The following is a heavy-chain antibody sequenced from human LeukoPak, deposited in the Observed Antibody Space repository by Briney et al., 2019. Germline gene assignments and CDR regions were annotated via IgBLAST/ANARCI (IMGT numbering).Heavy chain of an antibody. Sequence: SETLSLTCSVSGGSINSYHWSWIRQPPGKGLEWIGYIYYSGSTNYNPSLKSRVTISVDTSKNQFSLKLTSVTAADTAVYYCARDPSSGEDPWGRGTLVTVSS. CDR1: GGSINSYH. V-gene: IGHV4-59*01. J-gene: IGHJ2*01. CDR3: ARDPSSGEDP. CDR2: IYYSGST. D-gene: IGHD3-10*01.